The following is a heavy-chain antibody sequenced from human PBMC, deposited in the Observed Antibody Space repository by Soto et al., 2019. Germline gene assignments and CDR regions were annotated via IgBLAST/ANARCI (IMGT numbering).Heavy chain of an antibody. CDR2: ISAYNGNT. V-gene: IGHV1-18*01. CDR3: ARVNYCSSTSCYEYYWFDP. CDR1: GYTFTSYG. D-gene: IGHD2-2*01. Sequence: GASVKVSCKASGYTFTSYGISWVRQAPGQGLEWMGWISAYNGNTNYAQKLQGRVTMTTDTSTSTAYMELRSLRSDDTAVYYCARVNYCSSTSCYEYYWFDPWGQGTLVTVSS. J-gene: IGHJ5*02.